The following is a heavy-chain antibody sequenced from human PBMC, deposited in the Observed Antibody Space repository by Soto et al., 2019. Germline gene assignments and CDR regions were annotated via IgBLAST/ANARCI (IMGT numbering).Heavy chain of an antibody. J-gene: IGHJ4*02. CDR2: VSHDGRNT. D-gene: IGHD6-19*01. V-gene: IGHV3-30*18. CDR1: GFTFSDYA. CDR3: AKGGRQWLVTSDFNY. Sequence: VQLVESGGGVVQPGRSLRLSCAASGFTFSDYAMHWVRQAPGKGLEWVAVVSHDGRNTNYADSVKGRFTISRDSSKNTVSLEITSLIAEDTAVYYCAKGGRQWLVTSDFNYWGQGALVTVAS.